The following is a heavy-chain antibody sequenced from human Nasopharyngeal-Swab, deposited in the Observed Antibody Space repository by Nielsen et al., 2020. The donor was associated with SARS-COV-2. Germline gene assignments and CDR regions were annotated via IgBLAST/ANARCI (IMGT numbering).Heavy chain of an antibody. CDR2: ISSSGSTI. Sequence: GGSLRLSCAASGFSISGYWMHWVRQAPGKGLEWVSYISSSGSTIYYADSVKGRFTISRDNAKKSLYLQMNSLRAEDTAVYYCARDRHGDDSRNYYYGMDVWGQGTTVSVSS. V-gene: IGHV3-11*01. D-gene: IGHD4-23*01. CDR1: GFSISGYW. CDR3: ARDRHGDDSRNYYYGMDV. J-gene: IGHJ6*02.